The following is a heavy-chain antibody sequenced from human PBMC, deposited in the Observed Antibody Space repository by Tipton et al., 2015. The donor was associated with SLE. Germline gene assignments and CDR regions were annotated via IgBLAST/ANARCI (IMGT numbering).Heavy chain of an antibody. Sequence: TLSLTCTVYGGSLSGYWWSWIRQSPGKGLEWIGEIYPTGRTDYNPSLMSRVTISVDTSQNQFSLRLTSVTAADTAVYYCVRLELPATKADYWGPGTLVTVSS. D-gene: IGHD5-24*01. CDR1: GGSLSGYW. CDR3: VRLELPATKADY. CDR2: IYPTGRT. J-gene: IGHJ4*02. V-gene: IGHV4-34*01.